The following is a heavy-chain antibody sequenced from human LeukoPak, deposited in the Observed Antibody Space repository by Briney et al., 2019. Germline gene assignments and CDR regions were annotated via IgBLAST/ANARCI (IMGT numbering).Heavy chain of an antibody. Sequence: GGSLRLSCAASGFTFKDYWMTWVRQAPGKGLEWVSNIKKDGSEKYYVESVMGRFTISRDNAKNSLYLQMNSLRAEDTALYYCAKDPDHSSSWYYFDYWGQGTLVTVSS. CDR3: AKDPDHSSSWYYFDY. D-gene: IGHD6-13*01. J-gene: IGHJ4*02. CDR2: IKKDGSEK. V-gene: IGHV3-7*03. CDR1: GFTFKDYW.